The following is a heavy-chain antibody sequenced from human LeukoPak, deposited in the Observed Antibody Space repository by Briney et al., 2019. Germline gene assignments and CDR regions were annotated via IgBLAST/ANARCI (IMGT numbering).Heavy chain of an antibody. D-gene: IGHD6-13*01. CDR3: ARTLPGIAAVYFDY. V-gene: IGHV4-4*02. CDR2: IYHSGST. J-gene: IGHJ4*02. Sequence: KASGTLSLTCAVSGGSISSSNWWSWVRQPPGKGLEWIGEIYHSGSTNYNPSLKSRVTISVDKSKNQFSLKLSSVTAADTAVYYCARTLPGIAAVYFDYWGQGTLVTVSS. CDR1: GGSISSSNW.